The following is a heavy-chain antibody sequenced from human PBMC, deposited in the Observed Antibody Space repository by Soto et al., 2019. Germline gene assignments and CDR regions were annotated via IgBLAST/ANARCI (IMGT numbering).Heavy chain of an antibody. D-gene: IGHD3-3*01. CDR3: ASTRTVFGVVISDY. CDR1: GGSISSGDYY. V-gene: IGHV4-30-4*01. J-gene: IGHJ4*02. Sequence: QVQLQESGPGLVKPSQTLSLTCTVSGGSISSGDYYWSWIRQPPGKGLEWIGYIYYSGSTYYNPSLKSRGIISVDTYKNQFSLKLSSVTAADTAVYYCASTRTVFGVVISDYWGQGTLFTVSS. CDR2: IYYSGST.